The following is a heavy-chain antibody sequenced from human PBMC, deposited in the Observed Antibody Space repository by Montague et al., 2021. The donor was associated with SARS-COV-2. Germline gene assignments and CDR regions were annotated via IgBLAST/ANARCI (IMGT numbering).Heavy chain of an antibody. V-gene: IGHV4-39*02. J-gene: IGHJ4*02. CDR1: SGSIISSGYY. Sequence: SETLSLTCSVSSGSIISSGYYWGWICQPPGKELEWIGNIYYSGTTYYNPSLQSRGTISVDTSKNHLSLRLSFVTAADTAVYFCARGMIRGVTTPFDYWGQGSQVTVSS. CDR3: ARGMIRGVTTPFDY. D-gene: IGHD3-10*01. CDR2: IYYSGTT.